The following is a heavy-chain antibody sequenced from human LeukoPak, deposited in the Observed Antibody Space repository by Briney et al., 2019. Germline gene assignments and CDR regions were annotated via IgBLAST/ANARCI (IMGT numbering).Heavy chain of an antibody. Sequence: SETLSLTCTVSGSSISGYYWSWIRQPPGKGLQFIGYIHYTGSTNYNPSLESRVTLSVDTSKNQFSLKLKSVTAADTAVYYCARLSKDTVVLPAAMAHYFDYWGQGTLVTVSS. CDR2: IHYTGST. CDR3: ARLSKDTVVLPAAMAHYFDY. V-gene: IGHV4-59*08. J-gene: IGHJ4*02. CDR1: GSSISGYY. D-gene: IGHD2-2*01.